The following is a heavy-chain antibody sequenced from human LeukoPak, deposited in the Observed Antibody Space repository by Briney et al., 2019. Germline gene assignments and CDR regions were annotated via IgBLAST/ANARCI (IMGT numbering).Heavy chain of an antibody. CDR3: ARDPSLYYYDSSGYGAFDI. CDR2: IIPIFGTA. CDR1: GGTFSSYA. Sequence: SVKVSCKASGGTFSSYAISWVRQAPGQGLEWMGGIIPIFGTANYAQKFQGRVTITTDESTSTAYMELSSLRSEDAAVYYCARDPSLYYYDSSGYGAFDIWGQGTMVTVSS. D-gene: IGHD3-22*01. V-gene: IGHV1-69*05. J-gene: IGHJ3*02.